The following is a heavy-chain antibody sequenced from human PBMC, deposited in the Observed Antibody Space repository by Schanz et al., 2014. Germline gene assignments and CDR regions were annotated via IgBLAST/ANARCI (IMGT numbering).Heavy chain of an antibody. CDR3: ATASSPVREAGAGSSFHL. Sequence: EVQLLESGGGLVQPGGSLRLSCAASGFTFSSYAMSWVRQAPGKGLEWVSAISGSGGSTYYADSVKGRFTISRDNSKNTLYLQMNSLRAEDTAVYYCATASSPVREAGAGSSFHLWGQGTLVNVSP. CDR2: ISGSGGST. V-gene: IGHV3-23*01. CDR1: GFTFSSYA. D-gene: IGHD6-13*01. J-gene: IGHJ5*02.